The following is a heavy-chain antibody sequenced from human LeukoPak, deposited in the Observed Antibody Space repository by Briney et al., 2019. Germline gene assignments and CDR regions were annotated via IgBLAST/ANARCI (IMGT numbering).Heavy chain of an antibody. CDR1: GFTFSSYG. D-gene: IGHD3-22*01. V-gene: IGHV3-33*01. Sequence: GGSLRLSCAASGFTFSSYGMHWVRQAPGKGLEWVAVIWYDGSSKYYADSVKGRFTISRDNSKNTLYLQMNSLRAEDTAVYYCARDLGYYDSSGYFDWGQGTLVTVSS. CDR2: IWYDGSSK. J-gene: IGHJ4*02. CDR3: ARDLGYYDSSGYFD.